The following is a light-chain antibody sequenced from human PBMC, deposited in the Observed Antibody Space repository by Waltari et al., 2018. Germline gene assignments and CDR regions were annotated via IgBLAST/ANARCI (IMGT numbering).Light chain of an antibody. Sequence: EILLTQSPATLSLSTGESATHSCRASQRVCGSLAWYQQKPGQPPRLLIYDSSNRATGIPARFSGSGSGTDFTLTISSLTPEDFAVYYCQQRSKWPWTFGQGTKVEF. CDR2: DSS. J-gene: IGKJ1*01. CDR1: QRVCGS. CDR3: QQRSKWPWT. V-gene: IGKV3-11*01.